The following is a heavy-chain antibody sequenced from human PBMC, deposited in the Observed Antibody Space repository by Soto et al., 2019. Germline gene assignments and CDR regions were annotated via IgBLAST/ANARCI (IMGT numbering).Heavy chain of an antibody. Sequence: GGSLRLSCAASGFTFSSYGMHWVRQAPGKGLEWVAVISYDGSNKYYADSVEGRFTISRDNYKNTLYLQMNSRRAEDTAVYYCAKEGPEWGSGSYFDYWGQGTLVTVSS. CDR1: GFTFSSYG. V-gene: IGHV3-30*18. D-gene: IGHD3-16*01. J-gene: IGHJ4*02. CDR3: AKEGPEWGSGSYFDY. CDR2: ISYDGSNK.